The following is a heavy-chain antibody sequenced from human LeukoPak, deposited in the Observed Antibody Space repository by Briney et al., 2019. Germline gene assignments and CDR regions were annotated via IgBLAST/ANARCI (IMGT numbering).Heavy chain of an antibody. CDR3: ARLSVSSGGYFDY. D-gene: IGHD6-19*01. CDR2: IYYSGST. Sequence: SETLSLTRSVSGDSISSGSFYWSWIRQPPGKGLEWIGSIYYSGSTYYNPSLKSRVTISVDTSKNQFSLKLSSVTAADTAVYYCARLSVSSGGYFDYWGQGTLVTVSS. V-gene: IGHV4-39*01. J-gene: IGHJ4*02. CDR1: GDSISSGSFY.